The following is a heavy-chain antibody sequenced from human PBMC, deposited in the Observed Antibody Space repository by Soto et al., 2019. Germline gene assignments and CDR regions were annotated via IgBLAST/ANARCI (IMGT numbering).Heavy chain of an antibody. D-gene: IGHD2-15*01. CDR2: ISSSSSYI. V-gene: IGHV3-21*01. J-gene: IGHJ6*02. CDR1: GFTFSSYS. CDR3: ARHLILSYYYYGMDV. Sequence: GGSLRLSCAASGFTFSSYSMNWVRQAPGKGLEWVSSISSSSSYIYYADSVKGRFTISRDNAKNSLYLQMNSLRAEDTAVYYCARHLILSYYYYGMDVWGQGTKVTVYS.